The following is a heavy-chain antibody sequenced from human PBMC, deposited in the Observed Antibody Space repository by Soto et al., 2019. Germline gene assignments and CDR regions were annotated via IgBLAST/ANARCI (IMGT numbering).Heavy chain of an antibody. Sequence: GGSLRLSCAASGFTFSSYDMHWVRQATGKGLEWVSAMGTAGDTYYPGSVKGRFTISRENAKNSLYLQMNSLRAEDTALYYCAKVTKRAAAGRYEYYKYGMDVWGQGTTVTVSS. CDR1: GFTFSSYD. CDR3: AKVTKRAAAGRYEYYKYGMDV. V-gene: IGHV3-13*01. CDR2: MGTAGDT. J-gene: IGHJ6*02. D-gene: IGHD6-13*01.